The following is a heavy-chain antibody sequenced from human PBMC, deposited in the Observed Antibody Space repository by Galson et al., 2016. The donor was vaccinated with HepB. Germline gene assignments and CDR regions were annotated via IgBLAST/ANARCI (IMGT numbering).Heavy chain of an antibody. CDR2: IHAGNGHT. D-gene: IGHD3-9*01. CDR1: GYTFTHYA. CDR3: ARDLRYFDWVLSNFDY. Sequence: SVKVSCKASGYTFTHYAIHWVRQAPGQRLEWMGWIHAGNGHTEYSQKVQGRVNITWDTSASTAYMDLSSLRSEDTAVYYCARDLRYFDWVLSNFDYWGQGTLVTVSS. J-gene: IGHJ4*02. V-gene: IGHV1-3*01.